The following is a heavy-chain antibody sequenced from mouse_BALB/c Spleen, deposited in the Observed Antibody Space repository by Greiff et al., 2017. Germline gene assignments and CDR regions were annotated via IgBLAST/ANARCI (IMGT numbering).Heavy chain of an antibody. D-gene: IGHD1-2*01. CDR3: ARTPIN. V-gene: IGHV1-87*01. CDR2: IYPGDGDT. CDR1: GYTFTSYW. J-gene: IGHJ3*01. Sequence: QVQLQQSGAELARPGASVKLSCKASGYTFTSYWMQWVKQRPGQGLEWIGAIYPGDGDTRYTQKFKGKATLTADKSSSTAYMQLSSLASEDSAVYYCARTPINWGQGTLVTVSA.